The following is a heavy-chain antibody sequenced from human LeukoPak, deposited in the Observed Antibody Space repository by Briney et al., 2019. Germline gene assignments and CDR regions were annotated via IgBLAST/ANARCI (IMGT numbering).Heavy chain of an antibody. CDR2: VLHIYGSP. Sequence: VASVKVSCKPSGGTFRIEAVSWFRQAPGHGLEWMGRVLHIYGSPNYAQKFQGRVTLTTDEATSTVYTELNSLRSEDTAVYYCARATWYGGNPSGAFDIWGQGTMVTASS. CDR1: GGTFRIEA. J-gene: IGHJ3*02. CDR3: ARATWYGGNPSGAFDI. D-gene: IGHD4/OR15-4a*01. V-gene: IGHV1-69*05.